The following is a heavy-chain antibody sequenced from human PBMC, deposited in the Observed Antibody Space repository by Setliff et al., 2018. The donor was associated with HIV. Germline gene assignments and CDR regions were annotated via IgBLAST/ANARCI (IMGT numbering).Heavy chain of an antibody. CDR1: GGSIGNYY. CDR3: SRGPPFDR. Sequence: SETLSLTCTVSGGSIGNYYWSWIRQSAGKGLEWIGRIYASGNIGRIYSSGNTEYNPSLKSRVTMSVDTSKNQFSLELTSVTAADTATYYCSRGPPFDRWGRGTLVTVSS. J-gene: IGHJ2*01. CDR2: IYSSGNT. V-gene: IGHV4-4*07.